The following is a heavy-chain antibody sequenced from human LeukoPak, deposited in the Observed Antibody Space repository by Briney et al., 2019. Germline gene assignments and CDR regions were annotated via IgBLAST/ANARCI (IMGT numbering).Heavy chain of an antibody. CDR2: ISAYNGNT. V-gene: IGHV1-18*01. D-gene: IGHD6-19*01. Sequence: GESLQISFKGSGYPFTSYGISWVRQAPGQGREWMGWISAYNGNTNYSQKLQGRVTITTDTSTNTAYMELRSLRSDDTAVYYCARDTPEQWSGEALAFYIWGQGTMVTVSS. CDR3: ARDTPEQWSGEALAFYI. J-gene: IGHJ3*02. CDR1: GYPFTSYG.